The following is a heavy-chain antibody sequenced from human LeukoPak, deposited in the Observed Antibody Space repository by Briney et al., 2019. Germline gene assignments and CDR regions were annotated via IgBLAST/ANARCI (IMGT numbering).Heavy chain of an antibody. CDR3: AGGSSTSSLGRY. CDR2: ISSSGSTI. V-gene: IGHV3-11*01. J-gene: IGHJ4*02. CDR1: GGSISSSSYY. D-gene: IGHD2-2*01. Sequence: LSLTCTVSGGSISSSSYYWGWIRQAPGKGLEWVSYISSSGSTIYYADSVKGRFTISRDNAKNSLYLQMNSLRAEDTAVYYCAGGSSTSSLGRYWGQGTLVTVSS.